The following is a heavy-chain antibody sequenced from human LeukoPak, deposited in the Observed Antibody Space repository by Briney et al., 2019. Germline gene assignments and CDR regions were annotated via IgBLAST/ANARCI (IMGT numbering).Heavy chain of an antibody. CDR1: GYTFTRYG. CDR3: ARTDLYCSSTTCYSNWFDP. J-gene: IGHJ5*02. V-gene: IGHV1-18*01. Sequence: APVNLSCKASGYTFTRYGITWVRQAPGHGLEWMGGIGGYKGNTNYAQKLQGRVTMTTDTSTSTAYMDLRSLRSDDTAVYYCARTDLYCSSTTCYSNWFDPWGQGTLVTASS. D-gene: IGHD2-2*01. CDR2: IGGYKGNT.